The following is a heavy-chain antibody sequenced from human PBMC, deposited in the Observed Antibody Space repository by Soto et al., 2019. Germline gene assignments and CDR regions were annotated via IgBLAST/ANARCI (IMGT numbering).Heavy chain of an antibody. CDR3: ARDGYLVAASSDAFDI. Sequence: GGSLRLSCAASGFTFSSYSMNWVRQAPGKGLEWVSSISSSSSYIYYADSVKGRFTISRDNAKNSLYLQMNSLRAEDTAVYYCARDGYLVAASSDAFDIWGQGTMVTVSS. V-gene: IGHV3-21*01. J-gene: IGHJ3*02. CDR1: GFTFSSYS. CDR2: ISSSSSYI. D-gene: IGHD2-15*01.